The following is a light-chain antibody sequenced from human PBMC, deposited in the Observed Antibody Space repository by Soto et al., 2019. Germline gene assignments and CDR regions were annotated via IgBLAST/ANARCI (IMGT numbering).Light chain of an antibody. J-gene: IGKJ5*01. CDR3: QQRSNWPIT. V-gene: IGKV3-11*01. Sequence: EIVLTQSPGTLSLSPGERATLSCRASQSISSYFAWYQQKPGQAPRLLIYDTSTRATGIPARFSGSGSGTDLTLTISSLEPEDFALYYCQQRSNWPITFGQGTRLEIK. CDR2: DTS. CDR1: QSISSY.